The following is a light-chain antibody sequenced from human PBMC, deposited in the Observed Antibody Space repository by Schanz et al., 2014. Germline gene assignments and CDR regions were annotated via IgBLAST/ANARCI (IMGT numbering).Light chain of an antibody. CDR2: EGT. V-gene: IGLV2-14*02. CDR1: NSDVGSYNL. CDR3: SSYTTSSTVV. Sequence: QSALTQPASVSGSPGQSITISCTGTNSDVGSYNLVSWYQHHPGKAPKLMIYEGTKRPSGVSHRFSGSKSGNTASLTISGLQAEDEADYYCSSYTTSSTVVFGGGTKVTVL. J-gene: IGLJ2*01.